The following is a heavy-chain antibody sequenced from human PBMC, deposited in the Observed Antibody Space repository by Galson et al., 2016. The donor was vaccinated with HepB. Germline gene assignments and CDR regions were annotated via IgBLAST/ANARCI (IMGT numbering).Heavy chain of an antibody. J-gene: IGHJ4*02. CDR2: INPNSGGS. CDR1: GYIFTGYY. Sequence: SVKVSCKASGYIFTGYYIHWVRQAPGQGLEWMGWINPNSGGSNYALKFQGRVTMTTDTSITTVYMDLRRLKSDDTAVYYYARGFQYDILTGVGYWGQGTLVIVSS. CDR3: ARGFQYDILTGVGY. D-gene: IGHD3-9*01. V-gene: IGHV1-2*02.